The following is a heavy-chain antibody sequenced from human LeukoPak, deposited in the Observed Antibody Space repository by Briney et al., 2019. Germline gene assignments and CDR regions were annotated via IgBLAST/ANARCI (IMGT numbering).Heavy chain of an antibody. CDR3: ATYNWNFRWFDP. V-gene: IGHV4-39*01. CDR1: GDFIGSTCFY. J-gene: IGHJ5*01. D-gene: IGHD1-7*01. CDR2: IFHDGST. Sequence: SETLSLTCTVSGDFIGSTCFYWAWIRQPPGKGLEWIGSIFHDGSTFYSPSLRSRVTISVDTSKKQFSVKLTSVTAADTAVYFCATYNWNFRWFDPWGQGTQVTVSS.